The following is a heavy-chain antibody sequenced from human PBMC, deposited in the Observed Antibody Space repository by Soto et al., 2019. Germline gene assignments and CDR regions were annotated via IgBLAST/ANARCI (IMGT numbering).Heavy chain of an antibody. Sequence: QITLKESGPTLVKPTQTLTLTCTFSGISLSTRGVGVGWIRQPPGKALEWLALIYWDDDKRYSPSLKSRLTITKDTSKNQVVLTMTNMDPVDTATYYCAHSLGGYYFDSSGYYKHYSYFDLWGRATLLTVSS. CDR2: IYWDDDK. CDR3: AHSLGGYYFDSSGYYKHYSYFDL. CDR1: GISLSTRGVG. J-gene: IGHJ2*01. V-gene: IGHV2-5*02. D-gene: IGHD3-22*01.